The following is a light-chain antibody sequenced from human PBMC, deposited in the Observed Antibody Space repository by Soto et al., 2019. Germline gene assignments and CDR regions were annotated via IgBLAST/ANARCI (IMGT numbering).Light chain of an antibody. CDR2: DAS. CDR3: QQRSTWPPIT. V-gene: IGKV3-11*01. CDR1: QSIKTN. J-gene: IGKJ5*01. Sequence: EIVLTQSPATLSLSPGDRATVSCRASQSIKTNLGWYQQRPGLAPRLLIYDASHRATGIPARFSGSGSGTDFTLTISSLEPEDVAIYYCQQRSTWPPITFGQGTRLTIK.